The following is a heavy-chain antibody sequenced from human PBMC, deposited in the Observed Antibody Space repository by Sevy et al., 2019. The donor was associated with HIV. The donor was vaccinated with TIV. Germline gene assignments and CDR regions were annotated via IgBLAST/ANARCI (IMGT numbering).Heavy chain of an antibody. V-gene: IGHV4-30-2*06. D-gene: IGHD1-20*01. Sequence: SETLSLTCDVSGDSISSGEYSWSWIRQSPGKGLEWIAYLYHTGSTFYNPSLRSRVSISIDEAKNQLALRLTSVTAADTAVYFCARSLYKIHSKDAFDVWGQGTMVTVSS. J-gene: IGHJ3*01. CDR2: LYHTGST. CDR3: ARSLYKIHSKDAFDV. CDR1: GDSISSGEYS.